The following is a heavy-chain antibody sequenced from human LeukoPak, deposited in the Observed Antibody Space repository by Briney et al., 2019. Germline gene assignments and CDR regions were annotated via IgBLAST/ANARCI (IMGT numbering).Heavy chain of an antibody. D-gene: IGHD3-22*01. Sequence: GGSLRLSCAASGFTFSSYDMHWVRQATGKGLEWVSAIGTVGDTYYPGSVKGRFTISRENAKNSLYRQMNSLRAGDTAVYYCARAGAYDSSGYYQFDYWGQGTLVTVYS. CDR2: IGTVGDT. CDR1: GFTFSSYD. J-gene: IGHJ4*02. V-gene: IGHV3-13*04. CDR3: ARAGAYDSSGYYQFDY.